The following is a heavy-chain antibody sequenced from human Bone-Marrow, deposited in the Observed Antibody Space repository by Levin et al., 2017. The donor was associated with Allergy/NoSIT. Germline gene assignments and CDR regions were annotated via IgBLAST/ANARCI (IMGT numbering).Heavy chain of an antibody. CDR2: IYSGGST. CDR1: GFTVSSNY. J-gene: IGHJ4*02. D-gene: IGHD3-22*01. V-gene: IGHV3-53*01. Sequence: GGSLRLSCAASGFTVSSNYMSWVRQAPGKGLEWVSVIYSGGSTYYADSVRGRFTISRDNSKNTLYLQMNNLRAEDTAVYHCARGGKDSSGYSNWGQGTLVTVSS. CDR3: ARGGKDSSGYSN.